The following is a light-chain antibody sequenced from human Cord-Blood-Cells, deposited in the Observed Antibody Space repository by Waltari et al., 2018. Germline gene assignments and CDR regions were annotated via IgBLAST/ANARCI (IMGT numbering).Light chain of an antibody. CDR1: SSDVGGYNY. V-gene: IGLV2-8*01. Sequence: LTQPPSASGSPGQSVTISCTGTSSDVGGYNYVSWYQQHPAKAPKLMIYEVSKRPSGVPDRFSGSKSGNTASMTVSGLQAEDEADYYCSTYAGSNNFVFGGGTKLTVL. J-gene: IGLJ3*02. CDR3: STYAGSNNFV. CDR2: EVS.